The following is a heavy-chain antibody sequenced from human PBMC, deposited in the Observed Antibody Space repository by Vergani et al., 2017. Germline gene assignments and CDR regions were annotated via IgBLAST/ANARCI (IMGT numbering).Heavy chain of an antibody. D-gene: IGHD1-26*01. CDR3: ARLGVNFSGSYYFDY. CDR2: IIPIFGTA. Sequence: QVQLVQSGAEVKKPGASVKVSCKASGGTFSSYAISWVRQAPGQGLEWMGGIIPIFGTANYAQKFQGRVTITADESTSTAYMELSSLRSEDTAVYYCARLGVNFSGSYYFDYWGQGTLVTVSS. CDR1: GGTFSSYA. J-gene: IGHJ4*02. V-gene: IGHV1-69*13.